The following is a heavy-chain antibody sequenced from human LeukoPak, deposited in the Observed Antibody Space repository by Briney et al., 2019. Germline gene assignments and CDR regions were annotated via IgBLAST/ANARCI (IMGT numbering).Heavy chain of an antibody. CDR1: GYSISRGYY. V-gene: IGHV4-38-2*02. J-gene: IGHJ4*02. CDR3: AADYGTTQNYIDF. Sequence: SETLSLTRTVPGYSISRGYYWGWIRQPPGKGLEWIGTIYQSGSSYYNPSLKSRVTISADTSMNQFSLRLSSVTDAGTAVYFCAADYGTTQNYIDFWGQGTLVTVSS. CDR2: IYQSGSS. D-gene: IGHD4-17*01.